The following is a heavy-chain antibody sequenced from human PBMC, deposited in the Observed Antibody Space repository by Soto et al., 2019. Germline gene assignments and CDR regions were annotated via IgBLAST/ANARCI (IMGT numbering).Heavy chain of an antibody. V-gene: IGHV1-69*13. CDR2: IIPIFGTA. J-gene: IGHJ6*02. CDR3: ARVAAYYYDSSAKGAPDYYYYGMDV. Sequence: SVKVSCKASGGTFSSYAISWVRQAPGQGLEWMGGIIPIFGTANYAQKFQGRVTITADESTSTAYMELSSLRSEDTAVYYCARVAAYYYDSSAKGAPDYYYYGMDVWGQGTTVTVSS. D-gene: IGHD3-22*01. CDR1: GGTFSSYA.